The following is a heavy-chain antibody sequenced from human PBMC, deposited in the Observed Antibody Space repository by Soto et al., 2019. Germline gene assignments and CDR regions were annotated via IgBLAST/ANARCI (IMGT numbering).Heavy chain of an antibody. Sequence: GGSLRLSCAASGFTFSGYDMHWVRQAPGKGLEWVALIWYDGTNKYYADSVKGRFTISRDNSKNTLYLQMNSVRDEDTAVYYCAKHVTWGSSSKENYGMDVWGQGTTVTVSS. CDR2: IWYDGTNK. D-gene: IGHD2-21*02. CDR3: AKHVTWGSSSKENYGMDV. J-gene: IGHJ6*02. CDR1: GFTFSGYD. V-gene: IGHV3-30*02.